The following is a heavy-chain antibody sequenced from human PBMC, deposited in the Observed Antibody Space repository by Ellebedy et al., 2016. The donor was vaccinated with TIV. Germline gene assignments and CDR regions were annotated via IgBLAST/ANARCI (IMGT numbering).Heavy chain of an antibody. J-gene: IGHJ5*02. CDR3: ARVEKEQWLVTTHWFDP. Sequence: AASVKVSCKASGYTFTSYGISWVRQAPGQGLEWMGWMNPNSGKTGYAQKFQGRVTMTRNTSISTAYMELSSLISEDTAVYYCARVEKEQWLVTTHWFDPWGQGTLVTVSS. CDR1: GYTFTSYG. CDR2: MNPNSGKT. V-gene: IGHV1-8*02. D-gene: IGHD6-19*01.